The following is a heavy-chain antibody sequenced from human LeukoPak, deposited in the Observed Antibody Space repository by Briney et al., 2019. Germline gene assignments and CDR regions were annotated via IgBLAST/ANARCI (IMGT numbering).Heavy chain of an antibody. V-gene: IGHV3-66*01. CDR2: LYSGGAT. Sequence: GGSLRLSYAASGFTVKDNFMSWFRQAPGKGLEWVSVLYSGGATYYADSVKGRLTISRENSKNIVFLQMNDLRTEDTAFYYCTRDSANYHFAYWGQGALVTVSS. CDR3: TRDSANYHFAY. CDR1: GFTVKDNF. J-gene: IGHJ4*02. D-gene: IGHD4/OR15-4a*01.